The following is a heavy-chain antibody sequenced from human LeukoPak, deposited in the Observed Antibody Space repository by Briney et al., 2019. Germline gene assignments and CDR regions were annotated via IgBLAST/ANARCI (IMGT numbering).Heavy chain of an antibody. D-gene: IGHD6-13*01. J-gene: IGHJ5*02. CDR2: IGTTGDT. Sequence: GGSLRLSCEVSGFTFSSYDMHWVRQTTGKGLEWVSGIGTTGDTQYPDSVKGRFTVSRENAKNSLYLQMNSLRAGDTAVYYCARGKRYSSSWFYNRFDPWGQGTLVTVSS. CDR3: ARGKRYSSSWFYNRFDP. V-gene: IGHV3-13*01. CDR1: GFTFSSYD.